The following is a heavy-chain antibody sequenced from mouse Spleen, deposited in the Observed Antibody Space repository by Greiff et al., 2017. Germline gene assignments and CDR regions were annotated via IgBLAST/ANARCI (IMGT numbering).Heavy chain of an antibody. D-gene: IGHD2-14*01. J-gene: IGHJ2*01. Sequence: QVQLQQPGAELVKPGASVKLSCKASGYTFTSYWMQWVKQRPGQGLEWIGEIDPSNSYTNYNQKFKGKATLTVDTSSCTAYMQLSSLTSEDSAVYYCARVRAYYRYDDYWGQGTTLTVSS. V-gene: IGHV1-50*01. CDR2: IDPSNSYT. CDR3: ARVRAYYRYDDY. CDR1: GYTFTSYW.